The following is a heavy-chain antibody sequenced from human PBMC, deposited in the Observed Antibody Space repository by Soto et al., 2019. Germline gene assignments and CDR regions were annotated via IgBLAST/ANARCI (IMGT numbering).Heavy chain of an antibody. D-gene: IGHD3-22*01. J-gene: IGHJ4*02. Sequence: SETLSLTCAVYGGSFSGYYWSWIRQPPGKGLEWIGEINHSGSTNYNPSLKSRVTISVDTSKNQFSLKLSSATAADTAVYYCARVRRSGYYDSSGYRDYWGQGTLVTVSS. CDR2: INHSGST. CDR1: GGSFSGYY. V-gene: IGHV4-34*01. CDR3: ARVRRSGYYDSSGYRDY.